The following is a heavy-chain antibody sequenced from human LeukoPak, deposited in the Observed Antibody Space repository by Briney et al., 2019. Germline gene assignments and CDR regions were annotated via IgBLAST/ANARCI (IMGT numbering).Heavy chain of an antibody. Sequence: SETLSLTCTVSGGSISSGDYYWSWIRQPPGKGLEWIEYIYYSGSTYYNPSLKSLVTISVDTSKNQFSLELSPVTAADTAVYYCARVTRGYYDSSGYVDYWGQGTLVTVSS. D-gene: IGHD3-22*01. J-gene: IGHJ4*02. V-gene: IGHV4-30-4*01. CDR2: IYYSGST. CDR1: GGSISSGDYY. CDR3: ARVTRGYYDSSGYVDY.